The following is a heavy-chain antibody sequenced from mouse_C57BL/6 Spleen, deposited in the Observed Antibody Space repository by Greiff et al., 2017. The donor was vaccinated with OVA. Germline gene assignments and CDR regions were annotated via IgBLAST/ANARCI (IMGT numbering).Heavy chain of an antibody. V-gene: IGHV1-80*01. CDR2: IYPGDGDT. CDR1: GYAFSSYW. J-gene: IGHJ2*01. Sequence: VKVVESGAELVKPGASVKISCKASGYAFSSYWMNWVKQRPGKGLEWIGQIYPGDGDTNYNGKFKGKATLTADKSSSTAYMQLSSLTSEDSAVYFCARSTPPYFDYWGQGTTLTVSS. CDR3: ARSTPPYFDY.